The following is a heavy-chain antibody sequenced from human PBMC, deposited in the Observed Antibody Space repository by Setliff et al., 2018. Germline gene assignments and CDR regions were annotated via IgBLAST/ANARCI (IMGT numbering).Heavy chain of an antibody. CDR1: GFTFSSYW. D-gene: IGHD3-10*01. J-gene: IGHJ4*02. CDR2: IKQDGSEK. V-gene: IGHV3-7*01. Sequence: PGESLKISCAASGFTFSSYWMSWVRRAPGKGLEWVANIKQDGSEKYYVDSVKGRFTISRDNAKNSLYLQMNSLRAEDTAVYYCSMALYFDYWGQGTLVTVSS. CDR3: SMALYFDY.